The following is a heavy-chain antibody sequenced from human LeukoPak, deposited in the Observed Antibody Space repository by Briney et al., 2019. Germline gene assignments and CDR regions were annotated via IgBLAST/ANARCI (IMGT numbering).Heavy chain of an antibody. D-gene: IGHD3-3*01. CDR1: GFSLSTSGMC. V-gene: IGHV2-70*11. CDR2: IDWDDRK. CDR3: SPINIQSFSHFDY. Sequence: SGPTLVNPTQTLTLTCTFSGFSLSTSGMCVSWIRQPPGKALEWLARIDWDDRKYYRTSLKTRLTISKDTSENQVVLTMTNMDPVDTSTYYLSPINIQSFSHFDYWGRGTLVTVSS. J-gene: IGHJ4*02.